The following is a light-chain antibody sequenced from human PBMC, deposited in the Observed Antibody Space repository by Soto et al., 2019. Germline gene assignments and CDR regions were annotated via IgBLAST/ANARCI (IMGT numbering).Light chain of an antibody. CDR2: DAS. Sequence: GDRVTITCRASQSISSWLAWFQQKPGKAPKLLISDASSLASGVPSRFSGSGSGTEFTLTISSLQSEDFAVYYCQQYDNWPTFGQGTKVDIK. J-gene: IGKJ1*01. CDR3: QQYDNWPT. CDR1: QSISSW. V-gene: IGKV1-5*01.